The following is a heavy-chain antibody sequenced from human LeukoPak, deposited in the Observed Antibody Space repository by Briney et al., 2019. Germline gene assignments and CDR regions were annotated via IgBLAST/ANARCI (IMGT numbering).Heavy chain of an antibody. CDR1: GYSISSGYY. Sequence: SETLSLTCTVSGYSISSGYYWGWIRQSPRKGLEWIGSIYQSGSTYYNPSLQSRVAISVDTSKNQCSLKLYSVTAADTAVYYCARDWVGVTDFHYWGQGTLVTVSS. D-gene: IGHD1-26*01. CDR3: ARDWVGVTDFHY. CDR2: IYQSGST. J-gene: IGHJ4*02. V-gene: IGHV4-38-2*02.